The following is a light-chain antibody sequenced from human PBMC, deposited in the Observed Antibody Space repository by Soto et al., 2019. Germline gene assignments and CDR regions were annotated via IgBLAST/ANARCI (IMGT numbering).Light chain of an antibody. CDR2: EAS. CDR3: QQYSRYSFT. J-gene: IGKJ3*01. Sequence: DIQMTQSPSTLSASVGDRVTITCRANQNVNKWLAWYQQKPGEAPTVLIYEASTLKGGVPSRFSGSGSGTEVALPISSRQPDDFEFYSCQQYSRYSFTFGPGTKVEI. CDR1: QNVNKW. V-gene: IGKV1-5*01.